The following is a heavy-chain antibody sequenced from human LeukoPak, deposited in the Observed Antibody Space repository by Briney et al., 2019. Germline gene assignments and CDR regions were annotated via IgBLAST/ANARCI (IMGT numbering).Heavy chain of an antibody. CDR3: ARAGTAAAGTRYYYYYYMDV. V-gene: IGHV3-7*01. D-gene: IGHD6-13*01. CDR2: IKQDGSEK. Sequence: GGSLRLSCAASGFTFSSYWMSWVRQAPGKGLEWVANIKQDGSEKYYVDSVKGRFTISRDNAKNSLYLQMNSLRAEDTAVYYCARAGTAAAGTRYYYYYYMDVWGKGTTVTISS. CDR1: GFTFSSYW. J-gene: IGHJ6*03.